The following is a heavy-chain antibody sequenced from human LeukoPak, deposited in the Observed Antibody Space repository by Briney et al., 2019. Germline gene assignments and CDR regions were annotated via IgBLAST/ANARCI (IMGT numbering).Heavy chain of an antibody. CDR1: GFTFSSYA. J-gene: IGHJ4*02. Sequence: QPGGSLRLSCAASGFTFSSYAMHWVRQAPGKGLVWVAIISYDGSNKYYADSVKGRFTISRGNSKNTLYLQINSLRAEDTAVYYCATDPDSSGYYYPIFDYWGQGTLVTVSS. D-gene: IGHD3-22*01. CDR3: ATDPDSSGYYYPIFDY. CDR2: ISYDGSNK. V-gene: IGHV3-30-3*01.